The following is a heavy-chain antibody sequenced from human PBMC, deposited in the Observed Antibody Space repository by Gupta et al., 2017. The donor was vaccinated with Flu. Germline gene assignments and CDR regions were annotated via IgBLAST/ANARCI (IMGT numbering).Heavy chain of an antibody. V-gene: IGHV1-58*01. J-gene: IGHJ4*02. CDR3: AADPSYDFWSGYSRTIDY. CDR1: LISFTIAA. D-gene: IGHD3-3*01. Sequence: QMPLVQSWPEVKKPGTPVTVSCKVSLISFTIAAVQWLRQARGQRLEWIGWIVVVSGNTNYAQKFQERVTITRDMSTSTAYMELSSLRSEDTAVYYCAADPSYDFWSGYSRTIDYWGQGTLVTVSS. CDR2: IVVVSGNT.